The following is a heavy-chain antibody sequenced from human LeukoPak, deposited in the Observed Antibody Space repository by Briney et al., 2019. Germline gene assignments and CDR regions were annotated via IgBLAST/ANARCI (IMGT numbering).Heavy chain of an antibody. CDR2: ISWNSGSI. J-gene: IGHJ4*02. V-gene: IGHV3-9*01. Sequence: GGSLRLSCEAPGFTFDDYAMHWVRHAPGKGLEWVSGISWNSGSIDYADSVKGRLTISRDNAKNSLYLQMNSLRAEDTALYYCAKDSGSYDFDYWGQGTLVTVSS. CDR3: AKDSGSYDFDY. CDR1: GFTFDDYA. D-gene: IGHD1-26*01.